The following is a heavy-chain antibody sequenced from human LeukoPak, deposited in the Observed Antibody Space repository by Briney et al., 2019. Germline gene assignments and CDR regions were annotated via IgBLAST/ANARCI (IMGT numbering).Heavy chain of an antibody. J-gene: IGHJ5*02. CDR3: ARELLYSSSWHNCFHL. D-gene: IGHD6-13*01. CDR2: ISSSGSTI. Sequence: GGSLRLSCAASGFTFTSYEMNCVRQAPGKGLESFSYISSSGSTIYYADSVKGRFTISRDNAHNSLYLQMNSLRAEHTAVYYCARELLYSSSWHNCFHLWAQKTLVSVST. CDR1: GFTFTSYE. V-gene: IGHV3-48*03.